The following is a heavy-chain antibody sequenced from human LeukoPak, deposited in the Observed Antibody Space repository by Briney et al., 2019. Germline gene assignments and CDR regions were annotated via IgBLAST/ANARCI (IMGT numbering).Heavy chain of an antibody. CDR2: IYYSGST. Sequence: SETLSLTCTVSGGSISSSSYYWGWIRQPPGKGLEWIGSIYYSGSTYYNPSLKSRVTISVDTSKNQFSLKLSSVTAADTAVYYCARDQDFWSGYHEFDYWGQGTLVTVSS. CDR3: ARDQDFWSGYHEFDY. V-gene: IGHV4-39*02. J-gene: IGHJ4*02. CDR1: GGSISSSSYY. D-gene: IGHD3-3*01.